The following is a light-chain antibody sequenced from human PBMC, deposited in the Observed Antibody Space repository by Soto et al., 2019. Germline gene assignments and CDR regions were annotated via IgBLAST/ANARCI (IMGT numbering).Light chain of an antibody. Sequence: DIQLTQSPSSVSASVGDTVTITCRASQDSSTWLAWYQQKAGNAPKLLVYAASTLQSGVPSRFSGSGPGTEFTLTINSLQLEDFATYYCQQANSSPYPFGQGTILEIK. CDR1: QDSSTW. CDR2: AAS. CDR3: QQANSSPYP. V-gene: IGKV1D-12*01. J-gene: IGKJ2*01.